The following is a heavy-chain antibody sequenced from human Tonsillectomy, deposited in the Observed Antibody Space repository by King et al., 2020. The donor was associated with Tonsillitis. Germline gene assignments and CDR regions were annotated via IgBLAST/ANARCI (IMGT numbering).Heavy chain of an antibody. CDR1: GYTFTSYY. CDR3: ARDAGYCSGGSCYFDAFDI. J-gene: IGHJ3*02. V-gene: IGHV1-46*01. CDR2: INPSGGST. Sequence: QLVQSGAEVKKPGASVKVSCKASGYTFTSYYMHWVRQAPGQGLEWMGIINPSGGSTSYAQKFQGRVTMTRDTSTSTVYMELSSLSSEDTAVYYCARDAGYCSGGSCYFDAFDIWGQGTMVTVSS. D-gene: IGHD2-15*01.